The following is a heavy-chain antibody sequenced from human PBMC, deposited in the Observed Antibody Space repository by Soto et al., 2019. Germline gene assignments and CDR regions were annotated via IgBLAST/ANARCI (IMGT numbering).Heavy chain of an antibody. V-gene: IGHV3-30*18. D-gene: IGHD3-10*01. CDR3: AKRRQLADYYYYGMDV. Sequence: QVHLVESGGGVVQPGKSLRLSCAASGFTFSSYGMHWVRQAPGMRLEWVAIISYDGSNQYYADSVKGRFTISRHNSKNTLYLQMNRLRAEDTAVYYCAKRRQLADYYYYGMDVWGQGTTVTVSS. CDR1: GFTFSSYG. J-gene: IGHJ6*02. CDR2: ISYDGSNQ.